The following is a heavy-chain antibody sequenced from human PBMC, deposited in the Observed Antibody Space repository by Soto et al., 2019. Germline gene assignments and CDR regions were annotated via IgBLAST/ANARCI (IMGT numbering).Heavy chain of an antibody. CDR3: ARVLSPDYDFWSGYKNYYYYGMDV. D-gene: IGHD3-3*01. V-gene: IGHV3-30*03. J-gene: IGHJ6*02. CDR2: ISYDGSNK. Sequence: PGGSLRLSCAASGFTFSSYGMHWVRQAPGKGLEWVAVISYDGSNKYYADSVKGRFTISRDNSKNTLYLQMNSLRAEDTAVYYCARVLSPDYDFWSGYKNYYYYGMDVWGQGTTVTVSS. CDR1: GFTFSSYG.